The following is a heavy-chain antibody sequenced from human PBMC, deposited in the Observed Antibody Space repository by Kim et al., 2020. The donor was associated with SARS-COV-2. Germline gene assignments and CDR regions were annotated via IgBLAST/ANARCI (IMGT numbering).Heavy chain of an antibody. Sequence: GESLKISCKSSGYSFSTYWIAWVRQMPGKGLEWMGIINPRDSDTRYSPSFQDQVTLSVDKSITTAYVQWSSLKASDTAIYYCARQGLSITLDYWGQGTLVTVSS. D-gene: IGHD2-2*01. CDR3: ARQGLSITLDY. V-gene: IGHV5-51*01. J-gene: IGHJ4*02. CDR2: INPRDSDT. CDR1: GYSFSTYW.